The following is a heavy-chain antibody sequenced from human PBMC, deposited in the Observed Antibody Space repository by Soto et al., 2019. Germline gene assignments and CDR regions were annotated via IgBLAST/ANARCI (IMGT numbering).Heavy chain of an antibody. J-gene: IGHJ4*02. V-gene: IGHV4-59*01. CDR3: ARDRSGSYYPSFFDY. CDR1: GGSISSYY. CDR2: MYFRGSP. D-gene: IGHD1-26*01. Sequence: QVQLQESGPGLVKPSVTLSLTCTVSGGSISSYYWCWIRQPPGKGLEWIGYMYFRGSPNYIPSLKSRVTISVDSSKGRFSLKLSSVTAADTAVYYCARDRSGSYYPSFFDYWGQGILVTFSS.